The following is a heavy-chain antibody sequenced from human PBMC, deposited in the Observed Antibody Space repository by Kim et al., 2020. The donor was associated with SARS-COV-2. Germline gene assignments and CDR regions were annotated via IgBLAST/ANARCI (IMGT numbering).Heavy chain of an antibody. V-gene: IGHV3-30*03. CDR1: GFIFDSYG. J-gene: IGHJ5*02. CDR3: VSYGEYEFEA. CDR2: ISYDGSHK. D-gene: IGHD3-3*01. Sequence: GGSLRLSCEASGFIFDSYGMHWVRQAPGKGLEWVAVISYDGSHKNYGDSVKGRFTVSRDNLKNKLFLHMDSLKVEDTAVYYCVSYGEYEFEAWGQGALVIVSS.